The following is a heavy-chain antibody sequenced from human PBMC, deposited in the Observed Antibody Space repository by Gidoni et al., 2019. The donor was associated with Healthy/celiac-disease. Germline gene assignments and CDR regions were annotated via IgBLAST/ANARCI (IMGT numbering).Heavy chain of an antibody. V-gene: IGHV3-15*07. CDR2: IKSKTDGGTT. CDR1: GFTFSNAW. J-gene: IGHJ6*03. D-gene: IGHD2-15*01. CDR3: TTDPQGSGGSWYYYYYYMDV. Sequence: EVQLVESGGGLVKPGGSLRLSCAASGFTFSNAWMNWVRQAPGKGLEWVGRIKSKTDGGTTDYAAPVKGRFTISRDDSKNTLYLQMNSLKTEDTAVYYCTTDPQGSGGSWYYYYYYMDVWGKGTTVTVSS.